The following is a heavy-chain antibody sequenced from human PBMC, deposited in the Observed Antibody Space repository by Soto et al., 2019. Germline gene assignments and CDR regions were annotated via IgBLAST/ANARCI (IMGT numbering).Heavy chain of an antibody. J-gene: IGHJ6*02. CDR2: IYPADSDT. Sequence: GESLKISCKGSGYSFPSQWIGWVRQTPGKGLEWMGSIYPADSDTRYSPSFQGQVTISADKSIRTAYLEWSSLKASDSAMYYCARIPQSSTSDYDHSYGMDVWGQGTMVTVSS. CDR3: ARIPQSSTSDYDHSYGMDV. CDR1: GYSFPSQW. V-gene: IGHV5-51*01. D-gene: IGHD3-16*01.